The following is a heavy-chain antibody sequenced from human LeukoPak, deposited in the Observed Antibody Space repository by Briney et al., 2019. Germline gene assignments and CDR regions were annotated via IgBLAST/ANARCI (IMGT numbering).Heavy chain of an antibody. J-gene: IGHJ4*02. D-gene: IGHD3-22*01. V-gene: IGHV3-30*19. CDR3: TRDLSGHYSIDY. CDR2: ISNNGRNK. Sequence: GGSLRLSCTASGFTFSTYGIHWVRQAPGKGLEWVAFISNNGRNKDYADSVKGRFTISRDNSKNTLYLQVNSLRPEDTAVYYCTRDLSGHYSIDYWGQGTLVTVSS. CDR1: GFTFSTYG.